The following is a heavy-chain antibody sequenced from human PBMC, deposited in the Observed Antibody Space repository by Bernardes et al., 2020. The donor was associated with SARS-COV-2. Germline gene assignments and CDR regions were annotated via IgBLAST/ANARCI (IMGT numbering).Heavy chain of an antibody. CDR2: SRGKGDSYTT. D-gene: IGHD6-19*01. J-gene: IGHJ6*01. V-gene: IGHV3-72*01. Sequence: GSLSPPCASPGFTLSDHYMDWVRPAPGKGLECVGRSRGKGDSYTTEYAASVKGRFTISRDDSKNSVYLQMNSLKIEDTAVYYCARDQWRPDYYYGLDVWGQGTKVTVSP. CDR1: GFTLSDHY. CDR3: ARDQWRPDYYYGLDV.